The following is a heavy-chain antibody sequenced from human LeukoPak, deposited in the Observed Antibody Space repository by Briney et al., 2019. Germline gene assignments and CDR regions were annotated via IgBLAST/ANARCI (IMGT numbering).Heavy chain of an antibody. D-gene: IGHD5-18*01. Sequence: GGSLRLSCAASGFTFSGYAMSWVRQAPGKGLEWVSAISGSGGSTYYADSVKGRFTISRDNSKNTLYLQMNSLRAEDTAVYYCAKDYRGGYSYGYDYYYMDVWGKGTTVTVSS. CDR2: ISGSGGST. V-gene: IGHV3-23*01. J-gene: IGHJ6*03. CDR3: AKDYRGGYSYGYDYYYMDV. CDR1: GFTFSGYA.